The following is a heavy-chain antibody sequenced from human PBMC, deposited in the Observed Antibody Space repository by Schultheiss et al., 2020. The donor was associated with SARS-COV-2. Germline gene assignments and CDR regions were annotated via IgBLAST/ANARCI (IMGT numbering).Heavy chain of an antibody. V-gene: IGHV1-2*06. CDR2: INPNSGGT. CDR1: GYTFTGYY. Sequence: ASVKVSCKASGYTFTGYYMHWVRQAPGQGLEWMGRINPNSGGTNYAQKLQGRVTMTTDTSTSTAYMELRSLRSDDTAVYYCARDDPTNYDLWPDGPWGQGTLVTVSS. D-gene: IGHD3-3*01. J-gene: IGHJ5*02. CDR3: ARDDPTNYDLWPDGP.